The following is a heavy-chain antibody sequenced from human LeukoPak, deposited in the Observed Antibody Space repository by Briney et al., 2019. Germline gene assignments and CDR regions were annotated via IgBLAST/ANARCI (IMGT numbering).Heavy chain of an antibody. J-gene: IGHJ4*02. V-gene: IGHV4-59*01. CDR1: GGSISSYY. CDR2: IYYSGST. Sequence: PSETLSLTCAVSGGSISSYYWSWLRQPPGKGLEWIGYIYYSGSTNYNPSLTSRVTISVDTSKNQFSLKLSSVTAADTAVYYCARSCGGDCPFDYWGQGTLVTVSS. D-gene: IGHD2-21*01. CDR3: ARSCGGDCPFDY.